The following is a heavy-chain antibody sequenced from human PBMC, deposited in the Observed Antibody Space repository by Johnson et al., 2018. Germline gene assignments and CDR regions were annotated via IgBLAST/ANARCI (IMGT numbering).Heavy chain of an antibody. CDR2: IWFDGSNK. CDR1: GFNFSDYG. V-gene: IGHV3-33*01. Sequence: VQLVQSGGGVVQPGRSLRLSGGASGFNFSDYGMHWVRQAPGKGLKWVAVIWFDGSNKDYGDSVKGRFTISRDNAKNTVYLQMNSLRVEDSAIYYCARHYRPSYYYTMDVWGQGTTVTVSS. D-gene: IGHD3-10*01. CDR3: ARHYRPSYYYTMDV. J-gene: IGHJ6*02.